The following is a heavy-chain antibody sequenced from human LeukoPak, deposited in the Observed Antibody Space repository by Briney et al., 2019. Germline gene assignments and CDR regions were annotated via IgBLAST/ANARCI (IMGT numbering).Heavy chain of an antibody. D-gene: IGHD6-19*01. J-gene: IGHJ4*02. CDR3: ARVSDESPYSSGYGY. CDR1: GFTFTDYY. Sequence: PGGSLRLSCAASGFTFTDYYMSWIRQAPGKGLEWVSYITNSGTTIYYADSVKGRFTISRDNAKNSLYLLMNSLRAEDTAVYYCARVSDESPYSSGYGYWGQGTLVTVSS. CDR2: ITNSGTTI. V-gene: IGHV3-11*01.